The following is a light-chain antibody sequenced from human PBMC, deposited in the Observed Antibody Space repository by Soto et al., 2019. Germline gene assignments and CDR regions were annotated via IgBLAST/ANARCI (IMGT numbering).Light chain of an antibody. CDR3: QSYDNSHDWDVV. Sequence: QSVLTQPPSVSGAPGQRVTISCTGTSSKIGAGDAVHWNQQLPGTAPKLLISDSDNRPSGVPDRFSGSKSGTSASLAITGLQAEDEADYYCQSYDNSHDWDVVFGGGTKLTVL. CDR2: DSD. CDR1: SSKIGAGDA. J-gene: IGLJ2*01. V-gene: IGLV1-40*01.